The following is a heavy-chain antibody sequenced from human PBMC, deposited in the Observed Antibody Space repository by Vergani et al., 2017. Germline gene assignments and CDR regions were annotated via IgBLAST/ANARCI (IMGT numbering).Heavy chain of an antibody. CDR2: IRNKAYGGTT. CDR3: SRGRGYSFGYSDY. D-gene: IGHD5-18*01. V-gene: IGHV3-49*04. Sequence: EVQLVESGGGLVPPGRSLRLSCAASGFSFGAYAMTWVRQAPGKGLEWVAFIRNKAYGGTTEYAASVKGRFTISRDDSKRLAYLQVSGLKTEDTAVYFCSRGRGYSFGYSDYWGQGTLVTVSS. CDR1: GFSFGAYA. J-gene: IGHJ4*02.